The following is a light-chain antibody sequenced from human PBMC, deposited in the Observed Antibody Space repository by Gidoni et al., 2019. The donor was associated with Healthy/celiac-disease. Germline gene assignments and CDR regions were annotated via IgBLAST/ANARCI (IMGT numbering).Light chain of an antibody. Sequence: QSALTQPASVSGSPGQSITISCTGTSSDGGGYNYVSWYHQHPGKAPKLMIYDVSNRPSGVSNRCSGSKSGNTASLTISGLQAEDEADYYCSSYTSSSGVFGTGTKVTVL. CDR3: SSYTSSSGV. CDR1: SSDGGGYNY. V-gene: IGLV2-14*01. J-gene: IGLJ1*01. CDR2: DVS.